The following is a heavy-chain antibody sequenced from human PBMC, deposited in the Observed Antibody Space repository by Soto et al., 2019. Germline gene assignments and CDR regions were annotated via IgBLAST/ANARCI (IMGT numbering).Heavy chain of an antibody. CDR1: GFTFSSYA. J-gene: IGHJ4*02. CDR2: ISYDGSNK. V-gene: IGHV3-30*14. CDR3: ARGQPPY. D-gene: IGHD6-13*01. Sequence: QVQLVESGGGVVQPGRSLRLSCAASGFTFSSYAMHWVRQAPGKGLEWVAVISYDGSNKYYADSVKGRFTISRDNSKNTLYPQMNSLRAEDTAVYYCARGQPPYWGQGTLVTVSS.